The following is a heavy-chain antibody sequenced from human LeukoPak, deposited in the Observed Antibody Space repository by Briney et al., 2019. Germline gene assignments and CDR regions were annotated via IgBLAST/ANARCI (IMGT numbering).Heavy chain of an antibody. J-gene: IGHJ6*03. V-gene: IGHV4-61*02. CDR3: ARDKVAAMQDYYYYYYMDV. CDR1: GGSISSGSYY. Sequence: PSQTLSLTCTVSGGSISSGSYYWSWIRQPAGKGLEWIGRIYTSGSTNYNPSLKSRVTMSVDTSKNQFSLKLSSVTAADTAVYYCARDKVAAMQDYYYYYYMDVWGKGTTVTVSS. CDR2: IYTSGST. D-gene: IGHD2-2*01.